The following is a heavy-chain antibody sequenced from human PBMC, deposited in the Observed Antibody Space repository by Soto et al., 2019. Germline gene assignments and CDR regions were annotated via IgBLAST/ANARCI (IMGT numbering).Heavy chain of an antibody. Sequence: QVQLVQSGAEVKKPGSSVKVSCKASGGTFSSYAINWVRQAPGQGLEWLGRIVPMFGIPNFAPKFQGRVTMTADRSTTTAYRGLSSLRSEDTAVYYCASGPYTSSSGGYYYYYVDVWGKGTTVTVSS. D-gene: IGHD6-6*01. CDR3: ASGPYTSSSGGYYYYYVDV. V-gene: IGHV1-69*02. CDR1: GGTFSSYA. CDR2: IVPMFGIP. J-gene: IGHJ6*03.